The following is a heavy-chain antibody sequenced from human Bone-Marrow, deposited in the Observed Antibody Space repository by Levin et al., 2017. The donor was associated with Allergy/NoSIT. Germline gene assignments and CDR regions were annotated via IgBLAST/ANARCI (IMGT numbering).Heavy chain of an antibody. J-gene: IGHJ4*02. Sequence: SGPTLVKPTQTLTLTCTFSGFSLNTPGAAVGWIRQPPGKALQWLALIYWDDDRGYSPSLKSKVTITKDSSKNQVVLTMTDMAPVDTGTYYCAHRMLRNNAGTGSYDHWGQGTLVTVSS. CDR1: GFSLNTPGAA. CDR3: AHRMLRNNAGTGSYDH. V-gene: IGHV2-5*02. CDR2: IYWDDDR. D-gene: IGHD3-10*01.